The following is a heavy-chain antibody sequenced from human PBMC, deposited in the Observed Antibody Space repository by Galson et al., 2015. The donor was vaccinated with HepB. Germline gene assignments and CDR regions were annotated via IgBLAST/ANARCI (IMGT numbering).Heavy chain of an antibody. CDR3: AREYSSGWPVDY. Sequence: SLRLSCAASGSTFSSYWMHWVRQAPGKGLVWVSRINSDGSSTSYADSVKGRFTISRDNAKNTLYLQMNSLRAEDTAVYYCAREYSSGWPVDYWGQGTLVTVSS. V-gene: IGHV3-74*01. J-gene: IGHJ4*02. CDR2: INSDGSST. D-gene: IGHD6-19*01. CDR1: GSTFSSYW.